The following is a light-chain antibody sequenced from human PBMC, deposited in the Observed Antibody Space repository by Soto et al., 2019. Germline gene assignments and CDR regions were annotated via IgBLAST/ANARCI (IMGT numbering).Light chain of an antibody. J-gene: IGKJ1*01. CDR1: QSVTYDQ. CDR3: QQYDRSPRT. V-gene: IGKV3-20*01. CDR2: GAS. Sequence: EIVLTQSPDTLSLSPGERATLSRRASQSVTYDQLAWYRQTPGQAPRLLIYGASSRAAGIPDRFSGSGSGTDFTLTISRLEPEDFAVYYCQQYDRSPRTFGQGTKV.